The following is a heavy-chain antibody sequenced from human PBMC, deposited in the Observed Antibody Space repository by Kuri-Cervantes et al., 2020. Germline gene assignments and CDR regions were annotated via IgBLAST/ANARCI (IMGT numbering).Heavy chain of an antibody. CDR3: AKADVGAVAGSDY. D-gene: IGHD6-19*01. V-gene: IGHV3-21*01. CDR1: GFTFSSYS. J-gene: IGHJ4*02. Sequence: GESLKISCAASGFTFSSYSMNWVRQAPGKGLEWVSSISSSSSYIYYADSVKGRFTISRDNAKNSLYLQMNSLTAEDTAVYYCAKADVGAVAGSDYWGQGTLVTVSS. CDR2: ISSSSSYI.